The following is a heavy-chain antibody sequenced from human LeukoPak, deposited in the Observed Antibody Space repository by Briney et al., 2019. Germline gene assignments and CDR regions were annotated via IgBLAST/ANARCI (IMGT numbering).Heavy chain of an antibody. CDR1: GGSFSGYY. D-gene: IGHD2-2*01. J-gene: IGHJ5*01. CDR3: ARGARDIVVVPAAKPWFDS. Sequence: SETLSLTCAVYGGSFSGYYWSWIRQPPGKGLEWIGEINHSGSTNYNPSLKSRVTISVDTSKNQFSLKLSSVTAADTAVYYCARGARDIVVVPAAKPWFDSWGQGTLVTVSS. V-gene: IGHV4-34*01. CDR2: INHSGST.